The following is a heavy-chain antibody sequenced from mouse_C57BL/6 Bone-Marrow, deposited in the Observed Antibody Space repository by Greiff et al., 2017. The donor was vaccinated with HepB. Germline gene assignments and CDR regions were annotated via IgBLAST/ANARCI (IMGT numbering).Heavy chain of an antibody. Sequence: QVQLQQPGAELVKPGASVKLSCKASGYTFTSYWMQWVKQRPGQGLEWIGEIDPSDSYTNYNQKFKGKATLTVDTSSSAAYMQLSSLTSEDSAVYYCAREHICPYSNYPYYAMDYWCQGTSVTVTS. J-gene: IGHJ4*01. D-gene: IGHD2-5*01. V-gene: IGHV1-50*01. CDR3: AREHICPYSNYPYYAMDY. CDR1: GYTFTSYW. CDR2: IDPSDSYT.